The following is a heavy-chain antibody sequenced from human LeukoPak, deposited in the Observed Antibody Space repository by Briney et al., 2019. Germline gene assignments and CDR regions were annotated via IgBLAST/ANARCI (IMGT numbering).Heavy chain of an antibody. D-gene: IGHD3-10*01. CDR3: ARVLLGSVSPTFDY. CDR1: GYTFRNYA. Sequence: RASVKVSCKASGYTFRNYAMHWVRQAPGQRLEWMGWINTGNGNANYPQKFQDRVTITRDTSASTVYMELSSLRSEDTAVYYCARVLLGSVSPTFDYWGQGTLVTVSS. J-gene: IGHJ4*02. CDR2: INTGNGNA. V-gene: IGHV1-3*04.